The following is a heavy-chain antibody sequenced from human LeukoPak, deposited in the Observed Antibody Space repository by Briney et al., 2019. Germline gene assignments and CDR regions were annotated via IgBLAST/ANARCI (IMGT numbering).Heavy chain of an antibody. D-gene: IGHD3-22*01. CDR3: ARNDYYDNGGSPTGV. CDR2: IKSKTDGGTT. Sequence: GGSLRLSCAASGFTFSNAWMSWVRQAPGKGLEWVGRIKSKTDGGTTDYAAPVKGRFTISRDNSKNTLYLQMNSLRAEDTAVYYCARNDYYDNGGSPTGVWGTGTTVIVSS. J-gene: IGHJ6*04. CDR1: GFTFSNAW. V-gene: IGHV3-15*01.